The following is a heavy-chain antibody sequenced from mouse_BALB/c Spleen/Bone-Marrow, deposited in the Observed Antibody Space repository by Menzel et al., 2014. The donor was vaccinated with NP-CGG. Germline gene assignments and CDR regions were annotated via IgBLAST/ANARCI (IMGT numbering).Heavy chain of an antibody. CDR1: GFSLTSYG. J-gene: IGHJ3*01. CDR3: ASMITTAWFAY. V-gene: IGHV2-9*02. Sequence: VKLMESGPGLVAPSQSLSIPCTVSGFSLTSYGVHWVRQPPGKGLEWLGVIWAGGSTNYNSALMSRLSISKDNSKSXVFLKMNSLQTDDTAMYYCASMITTAWFAYWGQGTLVTVSA. D-gene: IGHD2-4*01. CDR2: IWAGGST.